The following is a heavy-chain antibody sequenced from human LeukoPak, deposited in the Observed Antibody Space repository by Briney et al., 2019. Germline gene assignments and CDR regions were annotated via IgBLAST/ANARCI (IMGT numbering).Heavy chain of an antibody. J-gene: IGHJ4*02. CDR3: ARDSPTPSREEEASYFDY. Sequence: LSLTCDVYGGSFSGFYWGWIRQPPGKGLEWIGYIYYSGSTYYNPSLKSRVTISVDTSKNQFSLKLSSVTAADTAVYYCARDSPTPSREEEASYFDYWGQGTLVTVSS. V-gene: IGHV4-30-4*08. CDR1: GGSFSGFY. CDR2: IYYSGST. D-gene: IGHD1-26*01.